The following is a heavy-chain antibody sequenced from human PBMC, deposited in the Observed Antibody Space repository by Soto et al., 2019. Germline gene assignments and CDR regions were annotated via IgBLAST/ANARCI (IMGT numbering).Heavy chain of an antibody. CDR3: ARERIVVVPAATKKYYYYYGMHV. CDR1: GFTFSSYG. J-gene: IGHJ6*02. D-gene: IGHD2-2*01. CDR2: IWYDGSNK. Sequence: PGGSLRLSCAASGFTFSSYGMHWVRQAPGKGLEWVAVIWYDGSNKYYADSVKGRFTISRDNSKNTLYLQMNSLRAEDTAVYYCARERIVVVPAATKKYYYYYGMHVWGQGTTVTVSS. V-gene: IGHV3-33*01.